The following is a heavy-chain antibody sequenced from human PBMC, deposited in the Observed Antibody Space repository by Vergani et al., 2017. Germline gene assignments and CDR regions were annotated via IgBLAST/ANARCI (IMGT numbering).Heavy chain of an antibody. CDR1: GFTFDDYA. V-gene: IGHV3-9*01. J-gene: IGHJ4*02. Sequence: EVQLVESGGGLVQPGRSLRLSCAASGFTFDDYAMHWVRQAPGKGLEWVSGISWNSGSITYADSVKGRITISRDNVKNSLYLQMNRLRAEDTAVYYCAKDMRSEHPTSFDYWGQGTLVTVSS. CDR3: AKDMRSEHPTSFDY. CDR2: ISWNSGSI. D-gene: IGHD2-15*01.